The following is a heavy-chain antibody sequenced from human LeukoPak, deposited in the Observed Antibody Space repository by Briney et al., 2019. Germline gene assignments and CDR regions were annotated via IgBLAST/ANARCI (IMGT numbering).Heavy chain of an antibody. Sequence: GGSLRLSCAASGFTFSSYGRHWVRQAPGKGLEWVAGISYDGSQKYYVDSVKGRFTISRDNAKNSLYLQMNSLRAEDTAVYYCARESGSVTSEVDFDYWGQGTLVTVSS. CDR1: GFTFSSYG. CDR2: ISYDGSQK. V-gene: IGHV3-30*03. J-gene: IGHJ4*02. CDR3: ARESGSVTSEVDFDY. D-gene: IGHD4-17*01.